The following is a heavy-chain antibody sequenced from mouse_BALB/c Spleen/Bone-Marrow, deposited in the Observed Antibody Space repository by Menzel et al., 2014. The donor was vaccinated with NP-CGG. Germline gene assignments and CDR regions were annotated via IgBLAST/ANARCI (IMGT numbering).Heavy chain of an antibody. V-gene: IGHV3-6*02. CDR1: GYSITSGYY. Sequence: EVKLVESGPGLVKPSQSLSLPCSVTGYSITSGYYWNWIRQFPGNKLEWMGYISYDGSNNYNPSLKNRISITRDTSKNQFFLKLNSVTTEDTATYYCARGPRTAWFAYWGQGTLVTVSA. CDR2: ISYDGSN. CDR3: ARGPRTAWFAY. J-gene: IGHJ3*01.